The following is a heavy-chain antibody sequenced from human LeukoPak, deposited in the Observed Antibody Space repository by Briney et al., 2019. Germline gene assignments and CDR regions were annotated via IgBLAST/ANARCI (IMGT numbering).Heavy chain of an antibody. CDR2: IKYDGIDK. D-gene: IGHD6-6*01. CDR1: EFTFSDYW. Sequence: GGSLRLSCVASEFTFSDYWMSWVRQAPGKGLEWVANIKYDGIDKQYVDSIKGRFTISRDNAKNTLHLQMDSLRVDDTAIYYCAKFSRVQSSFWGQGTLVTVSS. J-gene: IGHJ4*02. CDR3: AKFSRVQSSF. V-gene: IGHV3-7*01.